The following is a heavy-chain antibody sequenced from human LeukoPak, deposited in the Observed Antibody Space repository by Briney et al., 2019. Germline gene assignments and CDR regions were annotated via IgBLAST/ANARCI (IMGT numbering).Heavy chain of an antibody. J-gene: IGHJ4*02. D-gene: IGHD2-15*01. V-gene: IGHV5-51*01. CDR3: ARVYCSGGSCYSPFDY. Sequence: GESLKISCKGSGYSFTSYWIGWVRQMPGKDLEWMGIIYPGDSDTRYSPSFQGQVTISADKSISTAYLQWSSLKASDTAMYYCARVYCSGGSCYSPFDYWGQGTLVTVSS. CDR1: GYSFTSYW. CDR2: IYPGDSDT.